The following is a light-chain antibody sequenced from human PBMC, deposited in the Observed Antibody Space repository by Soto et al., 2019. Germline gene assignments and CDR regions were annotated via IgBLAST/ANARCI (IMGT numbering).Light chain of an antibody. CDR1: QSVLYSANNKNY. V-gene: IGKV4-1*01. CDR2: WAS. Sequence: DIVMTQSPDSLAVSLGERATLNCKSSQSVLYSANNKNYLAWYQQKPGQPPKLLIYWASTRESGVPDRFSGSGSGTDFTLTISSLQAEDVAVYFCRQYYTTPRTFGQGTKVEIK. J-gene: IGKJ1*01. CDR3: RQYYTTPRT.